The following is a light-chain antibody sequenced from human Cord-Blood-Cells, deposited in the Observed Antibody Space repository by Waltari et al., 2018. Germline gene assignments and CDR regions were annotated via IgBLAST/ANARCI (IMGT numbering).Light chain of an antibody. CDR3: SSYTSSSTWV. CDR2: DVS. Sequence: QSALTQPASVSGSPGQSITISCTGTSSDAGGYNYVSWYQQHPGKAPKLMLYDVSNRPSGVSNRFSGSKSGNTASLTISGLQADDEADYYCSSYTSSSTWVFGGGTELTVL. V-gene: IGLV2-14*01. CDR1: SSDAGGYNY. J-gene: IGLJ3*02.